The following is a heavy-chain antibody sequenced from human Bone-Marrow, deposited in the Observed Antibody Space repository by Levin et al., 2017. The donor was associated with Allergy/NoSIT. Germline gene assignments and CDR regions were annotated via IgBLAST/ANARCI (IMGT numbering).Heavy chain of an antibody. CDR3: AKDYRGTVGDAFDI. Sequence: PGGSLRLSCVASGFTFSNYVMVWVRQAPGKALEWVSTISGDGGTTYYADSVRGRFTVSRDNSKNTLSLQMNSLRAEDTAIYYCAKDYRGTVGDAFDIWGQGTIVTVSS. D-gene: IGHD3-10*01. V-gene: IGHV3-23*01. CDR1: GFTFSNYV. CDR2: ISGDGGTT. J-gene: IGHJ3*02.